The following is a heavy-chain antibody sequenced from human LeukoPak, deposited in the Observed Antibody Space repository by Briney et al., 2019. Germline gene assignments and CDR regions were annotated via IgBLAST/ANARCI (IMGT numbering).Heavy chain of an antibody. Sequence: PSETLSLTCTVSGGSITTHYWGWIRQPPGKGLEWIGSIYHSGSTYYNPSLESRVTISVDTSKNQFSLKVKSVTAADTAVYHCARRTRVYGSGTYYVDPWGQGTLVTVSS. J-gene: IGHJ5*02. V-gene: IGHV4-38-2*02. CDR1: GGSITTHY. CDR3: ARRTRVYGSGTYYVDP. D-gene: IGHD3-10*01. CDR2: IYHSGST.